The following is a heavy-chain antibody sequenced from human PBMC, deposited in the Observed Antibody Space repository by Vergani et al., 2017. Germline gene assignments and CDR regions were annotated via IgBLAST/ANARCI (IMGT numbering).Heavy chain of an antibody. V-gene: IGHV4-34*01. CDR2: INHSGST. CDR3: ARYNIEGGSSWTYYYYYYMDV. D-gene: IGHD6-13*01. Sequence: QVQLQQWGAGLLKPSETLSLTCAVYGGSFSGYYWSWIRQPPGKGLEWIGEINHSGSTNYNPSLKSRVTISVDTSKNQFSLKLSSVTAADTAVDYCARYNIEGGSSWTYYYYYYMDVWGKGTTVTVSS. J-gene: IGHJ6*03. CDR1: GGSFSGYY.